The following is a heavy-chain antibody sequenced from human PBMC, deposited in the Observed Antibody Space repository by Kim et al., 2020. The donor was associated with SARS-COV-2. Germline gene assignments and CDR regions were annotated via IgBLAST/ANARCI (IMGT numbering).Heavy chain of an antibody. CDR3: ARLPTYYYDSSGPGAFDI. J-gene: IGHJ3*02. D-gene: IGHD3-22*01. V-gene: IGHV2-70*11. CDR2: IDWDDDK. CDR1: GFSLSTSGMC. Sequence: SGPTLVKPTQTLTLTCTFSGFSLSTSGMCVSWIRQPPGKALEWLARIDWDDDKYYSTSLKTRLTISKDTSKNQVVLTMTNMDPVDTATYYCARLPTYYYDSSGPGAFDIWGQGTMVTVSS.